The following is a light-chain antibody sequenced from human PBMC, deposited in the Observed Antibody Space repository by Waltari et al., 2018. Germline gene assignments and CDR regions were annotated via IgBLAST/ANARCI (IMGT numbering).Light chain of an antibody. J-gene: IGKJ1*01. V-gene: IGKV4-1*01. CDR3: QQYYATPRT. CDR1: QSVFYMSHNRNY. CDR2: WAS. Sequence: DIVMTQSPDSLAVSLGERTTINCKSSQSVFYMSHNRNYFGWYHDKPGQPPKLLIYWASTRESGVPDRFSGSGSGTDFTLTISSLQAEDVAVYYCQQYYATPRTFGQGTKVEIK.